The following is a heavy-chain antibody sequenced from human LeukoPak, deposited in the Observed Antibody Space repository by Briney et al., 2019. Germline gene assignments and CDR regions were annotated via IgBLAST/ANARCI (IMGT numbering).Heavy chain of an antibody. D-gene: IGHD4-17*01. CDR2: INSGGTYK. Sequence: GGSLRLSCAASGFTFSDYTMNWVRQAPGKGLEWVSSINSGGTYKYYADSVKGRFTISRDNAQNSLYLQMNSLRAEDSSVYYCARPTTVTTISADAFDIWGQGTMVTVSS. J-gene: IGHJ3*02. V-gene: IGHV3-21*01. CDR3: ARPTTVTTISADAFDI. CDR1: GFTFSDYT.